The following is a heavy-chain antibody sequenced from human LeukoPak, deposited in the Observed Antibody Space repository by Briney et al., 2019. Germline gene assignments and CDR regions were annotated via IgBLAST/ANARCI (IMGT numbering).Heavy chain of an antibody. J-gene: IGHJ4*02. CDR1: GGSISSYY. D-gene: IGHD5-12*01. V-gene: IGHV4-59*01. Sequence: SETLSLTCTVSGGSISSYYWSWIRQPPGKGLEWIGYIYYSGSTNYNPSLKSRVTISVDTSKNQFSLKLSSVTAADTAVYYCASAGSGYDEGPVGYWGQGTLVTVSS. CDR3: ASAGSGYDEGPVGY. CDR2: IYYSGST.